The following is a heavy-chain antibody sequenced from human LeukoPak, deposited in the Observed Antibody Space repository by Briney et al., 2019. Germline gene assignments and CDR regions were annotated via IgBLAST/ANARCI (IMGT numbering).Heavy chain of an antibody. D-gene: IGHD6-19*01. J-gene: IGHJ6*02. CDR3: ASLSQGSGWYPSYYYGMDV. Sequence: SQTLSLTCTVSGGSISSGGYYWSWIRQHPGKGLEWIGYIYYSGSTYYNPSLQSRVTISVDTSKNQFSLKLSSVTAADTAVYYCASLSQGSGWYPSYYYGMDVWGQGTTVTVSS. CDR2: IYYSGST. V-gene: IGHV4-31*03. CDR1: GGSISSGGYY.